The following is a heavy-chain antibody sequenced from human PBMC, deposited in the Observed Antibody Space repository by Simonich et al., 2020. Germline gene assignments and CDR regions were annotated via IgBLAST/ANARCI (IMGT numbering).Heavy chain of an antibody. CDR1: GGSISSSY. Sequence: QVQLQESGPGLVRPSETLSLTCTVAGGSISSSYWGWIRRPPGKGLGWIGYIYYSGSTNYNPSLKSRVTISVDTSKNQFSLKLSSVTAADTGVYYCARGISSGWYWYFDLWGRGTLVTVSS. D-gene: IGHD6-19*01. J-gene: IGHJ2*01. CDR3: ARGISSGWYWYFDL. CDR2: IYYSGST. V-gene: IGHV4-59*01.